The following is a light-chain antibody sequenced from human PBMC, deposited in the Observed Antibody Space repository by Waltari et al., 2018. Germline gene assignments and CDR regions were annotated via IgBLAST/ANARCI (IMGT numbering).Light chain of an antibody. V-gene: IGLV3-21*01. Sequence: SYVLTQPPSVSVAPGQTSRTSCRQVNFRSDSLHWYQQKPGQAPVLGMYYDTNRPSGIPERFSGSNSGNTATLTISRVEAGDEADYYCQVWDSGANQYVFGTGTKVNVL. CDR2: YDT. J-gene: IGLJ1*01. CDR3: QVWDSGANQYV. CDR1: NFRSDS.